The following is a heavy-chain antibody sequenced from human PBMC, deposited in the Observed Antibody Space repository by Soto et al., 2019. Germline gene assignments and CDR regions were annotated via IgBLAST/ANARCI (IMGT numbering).Heavy chain of an antibody. CDR2: ISYDGSNK. V-gene: IGHV3-30*18. CDR1: GFTFSSYG. CDR3: AKGDCGSDCYSFDAFEI. J-gene: IGHJ3*02. D-gene: IGHD2-21*02. Sequence: QVQLVESGGGVVQPGRSLRLSCAASGFTFSSYGRHWVRQAPGKGLELVAVISYDGSNKYYADSVKGRFTISRDNSKNTLYLKMNSLRAEDTAVYYCAKGDCGSDCYSFDAFEIWGQGTMVTVSS.